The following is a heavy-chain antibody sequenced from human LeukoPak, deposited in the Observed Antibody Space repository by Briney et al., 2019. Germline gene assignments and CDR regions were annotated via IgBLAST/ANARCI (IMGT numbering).Heavy chain of an antibody. CDR1: GYTFTIYG. V-gene: IGHV1-3*01. J-gene: IGHJ4*02. D-gene: IGHD3-10*01. CDR2: ISAGSGDT. CDR3: ARTLSPAHYNDY. Sequence: ASVKVSCKASGYTFTIYGLHWVRQAPGQRLEWMGWISAGSGDTYYSQKFQRRVTITRDTSANTAYMELSSLTSEDTAVYYCARTLSPAHYNDYWGQGTLVTVSS.